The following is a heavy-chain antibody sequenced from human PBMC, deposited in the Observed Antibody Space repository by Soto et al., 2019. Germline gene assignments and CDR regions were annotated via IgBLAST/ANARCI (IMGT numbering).Heavy chain of an antibody. J-gene: IGHJ5*02. D-gene: IGHD6-19*01. CDR2: MFYSGST. V-gene: IGHV4-39*01. CDR3: AVVDSTGNWFEP. Sequence: SETLRLTCNVAGGTIINRGVCWVCKPQPPGKGLDFIGSMFYSGSTYYTPSLTSRITISVDTSKNQFSLKLISVTAADTAVYYCAVVDSTGNWFEPWGQGALVTVSS. CDR1: GGTIINRGVC.